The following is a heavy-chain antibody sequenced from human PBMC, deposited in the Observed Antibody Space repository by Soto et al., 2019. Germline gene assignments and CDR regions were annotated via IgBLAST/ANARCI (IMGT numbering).Heavy chain of an antibody. J-gene: IGHJ4*02. V-gene: IGHV3-48*04. CDR3: AREGRAPA. D-gene: IGHD2-15*01. Sequence: GGSLRLSCAASGFTFSSYNMNWVRQAPGKGLEWISYISTSSGPIYYADSVKGRFTISRDNAKNSLYLQMDSLRVEDTAVYYCAREGRAPAWGQGTLVTVSS. CDR2: ISTSSGPI. CDR1: GFTFSSYN.